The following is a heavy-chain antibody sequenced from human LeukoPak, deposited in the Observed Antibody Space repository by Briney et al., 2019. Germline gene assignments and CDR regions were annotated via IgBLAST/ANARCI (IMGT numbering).Heavy chain of an antibody. CDR3: ARDFDFWSGYIV. D-gene: IGHD3-3*01. V-gene: IGHV3-48*04. CDR2: ISTTSSPT. Sequence: GGSLRLSCAASGFTFSSYSMNWVRQAPGKGLEWVSHISTTSSPTYYADSVKGRFAMSRDNAKNSVYLQMNSLRAEDTAVYYCARDFDFWSGYIVWGQGTLVTVSS. J-gene: IGHJ4*02. CDR1: GFTFSSYS.